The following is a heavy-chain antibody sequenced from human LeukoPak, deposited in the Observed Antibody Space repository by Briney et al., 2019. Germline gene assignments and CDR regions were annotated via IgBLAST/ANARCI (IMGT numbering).Heavy chain of an antibody. CDR3: ARAPQPTSYGDYGKRYFDL. CDR2: ISHSGSI. V-gene: IGHV4-61*01. D-gene: IGHD4-17*01. J-gene: IGHJ2*01. CDR1: GGSVSDGYYY. Sequence: SETLSLTCTVSGGSVSDGYYYWNWIRQPPGKGLEWIGYISHSGSINNNPSLKSRVTISVDTSKNQFSLKLTSVTAADTAVYYCARAPQPTSYGDYGKRYFDLWGRGTLVTVSS.